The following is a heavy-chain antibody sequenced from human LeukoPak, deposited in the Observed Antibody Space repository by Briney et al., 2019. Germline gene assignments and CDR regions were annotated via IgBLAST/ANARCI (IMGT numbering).Heavy chain of an antibody. CDR2: ISSSSSYI. CDR3: ARERTDLDY. Sequence: GGSLRLSCAASGFTFSSYSMNWVRQAPGKGLEWVSYISSSSSYIYYADSVKGRFTISRNNAKNSLYLQMNSLRAEDTAVYYCARERTDLDYWGQGTLVTVSS. J-gene: IGHJ4*02. V-gene: IGHV3-21*01. CDR1: GFTFSSYS.